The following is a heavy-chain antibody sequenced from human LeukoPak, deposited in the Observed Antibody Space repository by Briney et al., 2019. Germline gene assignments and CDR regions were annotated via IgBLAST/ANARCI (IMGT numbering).Heavy chain of an antibody. D-gene: IGHD3-9*01. CDR2: ISAYNGNT. J-gene: IGHJ4*02. V-gene: IGHV1-18*01. Sequence: VASVNVYCKASGYTFTSYGISWVRQAPGQGLEWMGWISAYNGNTNYAQKLQCRVTRTKDTSTSTAYMERRSLRTDDTDVYDCEKVGIFTGYDYWGQGTLVTVSS. CDR1: GYTFTSYG. CDR3: EKVGIFTGYDY.